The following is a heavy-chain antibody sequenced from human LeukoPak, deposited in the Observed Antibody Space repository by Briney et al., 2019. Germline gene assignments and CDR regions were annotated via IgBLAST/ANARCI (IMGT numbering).Heavy chain of an antibody. D-gene: IGHD3-10*01. CDR3: ARESNYHGSGTGWFDP. V-gene: IGHV4-30-4*07. Sequence: PSETLSLTCAVSGGSISRGGYFWSWIRQPPGKGLEWIGYFYYSGSTYYNPSLKSRVTISVDTSKNQLSLKLSSVTAADTALYYCARESNYHGSGTGWFDPWGQGTLVTVSS. J-gene: IGHJ5*02. CDR1: GGSISRGGYF. CDR2: FYYSGST.